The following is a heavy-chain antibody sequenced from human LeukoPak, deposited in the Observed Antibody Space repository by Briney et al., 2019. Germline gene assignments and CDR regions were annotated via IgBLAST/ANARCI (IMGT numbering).Heavy chain of an antibody. D-gene: IGHD3-3*01. Sequence: SETLSLTCTVSGGSISSGGYYWSWIRQHPGKGLEWIGYIYYSGSTYYNLSLKSRVTISVDTSKNQFSLKLSSVTAADTAVYYCARDSDFWSGYYKPPGYYYMDVWGKGTTVTVSS. CDR3: ARDSDFWSGYYKPPGYYYMDV. J-gene: IGHJ6*03. CDR1: GGSISSGGYY. CDR2: IYYSGST. V-gene: IGHV4-31*03.